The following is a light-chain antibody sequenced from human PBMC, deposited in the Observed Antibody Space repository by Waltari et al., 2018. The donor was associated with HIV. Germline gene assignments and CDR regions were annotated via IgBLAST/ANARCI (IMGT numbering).Light chain of an antibody. CDR2: EDN. J-gene: IGLJ3*02. CDR1: SGSIGRNS. CDR3: QSYDTKTHWV. V-gene: IGLV6-57*01. Sequence: NFMLTQPHSVSGSAGKTVTISCTRDSGSIGRNSVQWFQQRPGSSPRTLIFEDNQRPSGVSDRFSASIDSSSNSASLTISGLKTEDEGHYYCQSYDTKTHWVFGGGSKLTVL.